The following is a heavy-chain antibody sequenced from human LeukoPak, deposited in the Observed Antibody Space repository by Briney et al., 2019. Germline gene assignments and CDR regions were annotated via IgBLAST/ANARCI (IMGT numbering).Heavy chain of an antibody. Sequence: SETLSLTCTVSGGSIRSSSYYCGWIRQPPGKGLEWIVNIYYSGSTYSNPSLKSRVTISVDTSKNQFSLKLSSVTAADTAVYYCASGTVGGYGYSIWGQGTLVTVSS. CDR1: GGSIRSSSYY. V-gene: IGHV4-39*01. D-gene: IGHD5-18*01. CDR3: ASGTVGGYGYSI. CDR2: IYYSGST. J-gene: IGHJ4*02.